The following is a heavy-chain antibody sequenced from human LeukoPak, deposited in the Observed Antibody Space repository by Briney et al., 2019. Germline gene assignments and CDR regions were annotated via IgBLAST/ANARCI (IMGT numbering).Heavy chain of an antibody. J-gene: IGHJ4*02. CDR3: ARSEHSSSSFDY. CDR2: ISSSSTHI. D-gene: IGHD6-6*01. CDR1: GFTLSSYS. Sequence: PGGSLRLPCAASGFTLSSYSMNWVRQAPGKGLEWVSYISSSSTHIYYADSVKGRFTISRDNARNSLYLQMNSLRAEDTAIYYCARSEHSSSSFDYWGQGTLVTVSS. V-gene: IGHV3-21*01.